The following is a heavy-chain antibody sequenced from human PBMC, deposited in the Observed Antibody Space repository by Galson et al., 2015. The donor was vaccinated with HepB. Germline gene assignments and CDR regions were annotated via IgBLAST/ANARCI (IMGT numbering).Heavy chain of an antibody. V-gene: IGHV4-31*03. CDR2: IYYSGST. Sequence: TLSLTCTVSGGSISSGGYYWSWIRQHPGKGLEWIGYIYYSGSTYYNPSLKSRVTISVDTSKNQFSLKLSSVTAADTAVYYCARGTSWLTYYFDYWGQGTLVTVSS. J-gene: IGHJ4*02. CDR3: ARGTSWLTYYFDY. CDR1: GGSISSGGYY. D-gene: IGHD6-13*01.